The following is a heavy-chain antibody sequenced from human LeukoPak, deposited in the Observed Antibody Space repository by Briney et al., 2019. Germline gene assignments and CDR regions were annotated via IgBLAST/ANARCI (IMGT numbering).Heavy chain of an antibody. D-gene: IGHD1-26*01. Sequence: GGSLRLSCAASGFTFSSYAMHWVRQAPGKGLEWVAVISYDGSNKYYADSVKGRFTISRDNSKNTLYLQMNSLRAEDTAVYYCARDYLSGSYLDYWGQGTLVTVSS. CDR1: GFTFSSYA. CDR2: ISYDGSNK. V-gene: IGHV3-30-3*01. J-gene: IGHJ4*02. CDR3: ARDYLSGSYLDY.